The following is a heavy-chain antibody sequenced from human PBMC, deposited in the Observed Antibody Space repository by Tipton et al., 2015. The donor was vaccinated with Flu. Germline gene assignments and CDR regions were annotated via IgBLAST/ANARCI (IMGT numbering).Heavy chain of an antibody. V-gene: IGHV1-69*01. CDR3: ATASGGNTNRIDY. J-gene: IGHJ4*02. Sequence: QVQLVQSGAEVKKPGSSVKLSCKASGGTFSRYALSWVRQAPGQGLEWMGGIIPIFATPSYAQKFQDRVTITADESTTTAYMELSSLRSEDTAIYYCATASGGNTNRIDYWGQGTPVTVSS. D-gene: IGHD4-23*01. CDR1: GGTFSRYA. CDR2: IIPIFATP.